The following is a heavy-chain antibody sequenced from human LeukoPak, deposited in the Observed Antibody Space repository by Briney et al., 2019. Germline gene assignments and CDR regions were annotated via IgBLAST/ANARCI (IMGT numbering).Heavy chain of an antibody. CDR3: ARDPVAFGDYYYYYMDV. D-gene: IGHD3-10*01. Sequence: ETLSLTCTVSGGSTSSSSYYWGWVRQAPGKGLEWVSYISSSSSIIYYADSVKGRFTISRDNGKNSLYLQMNSLRAEDTAVYYCARDPVAFGDYYYYYMDVWGKGTTVTVSS. J-gene: IGHJ6*03. CDR1: GGSTSSSSYY. V-gene: IGHV3-48*01. CDR2: ISSSSSII.